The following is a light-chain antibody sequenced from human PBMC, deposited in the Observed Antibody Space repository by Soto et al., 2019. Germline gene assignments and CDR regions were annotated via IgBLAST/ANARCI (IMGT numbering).Light chain of an antibody. V-gene: IGKV1-9*01. CDR3: QQLNSFPHT. CDR2: AAS. CDR1: QGISSY. Sequence: IQLTQSPSSLSASVGDRVTITCRASQGISSYLVWYQQKPGKAPKNLIYAASTLQSGVPSRFSGSGSGTDFTLTISSLQPEDSATYYCQQLNSFPHTFGGGTKVDIK. J-gene: IGKJ4*01.